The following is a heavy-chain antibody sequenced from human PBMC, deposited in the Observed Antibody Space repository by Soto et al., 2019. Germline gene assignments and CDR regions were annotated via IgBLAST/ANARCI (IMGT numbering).Heavy chain of an antibody. CDR2: ISGSGGST. CDR3: AKDLGRGSSWYYFDY. CDR1: GFTFSSYA. Sequence: GGFLRLSCAASGFTFSSYAMSWVRQAPGKGLEWVSAISGSGGSTYYADSVKGRFTISRDNSKNTLYLQMNSLRAEDTAVYYCAKDLGRGSSWYYFDYWGQGTLVTVSS. V-gene: IGHV3-23*01. D-gene: IGHD6-13*01. J-gene: IGHJ4*02.